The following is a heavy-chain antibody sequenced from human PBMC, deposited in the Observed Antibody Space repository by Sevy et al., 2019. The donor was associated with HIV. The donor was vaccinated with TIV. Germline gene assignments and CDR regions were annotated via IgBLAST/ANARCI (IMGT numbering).Heavy chain of an antibody. D-gene: IGHD6-19*01. V-gene: IGHV5-51*01. CDR2: IYPGDSDT. CDR3: ARRESSGWGELDP. Sequence: GESLKISCKGSGYTFTNYWIGWVRQMPGKGLEWMGIIYPGDSDTRYSPSFQGQVTISADKSISTAYLQWRSLTASDTAMYYCARRESSGWGELDPWGQGTLVTVSS. J-gene: IGHJ5*02. CDR1: GYTFTNYW.